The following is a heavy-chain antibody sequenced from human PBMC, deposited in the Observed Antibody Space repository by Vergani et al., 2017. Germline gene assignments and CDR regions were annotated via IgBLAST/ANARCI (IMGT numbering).Heavy chain of an antibody. J-gene: IGHJ3*02. CDR1: GGSISSYY. CDR3: ARHQGLSSGYYYADAFDI. CDR2: IYTSGST. D-gene: IGHD3-22*01. V-gene: IGHV4-4*09. Sequence: QVQLQESGPGLVKPSETLSLTCTVSGGSISSYYWSWIRQPPGKGLEWIGYIYTSGSTNYNPSLKSRVTISVDTAKNQFSLKLSSVTAAATAVYYCARHQGLSSGYYYADAFDIWGQGTMVTVSS.